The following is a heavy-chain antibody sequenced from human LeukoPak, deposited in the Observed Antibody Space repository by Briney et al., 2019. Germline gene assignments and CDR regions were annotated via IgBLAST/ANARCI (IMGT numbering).Heavy chain of an antibody. Sequence: SETLSLTCTVSGGFITAYYWSWIRQPPGKGLEWIGYVYYSGSTEYNPSLRSRITISLEMSKQQFSLNLTSVTAADTAIYYCASNTGTVFDHWGQGALVTVSS. CDR1: GGFITAYY. V-gene: IGHV4-59*01. D-gene: IGHD7-27*01. CDR2: VYYSGST. CDR3: ASNTGTVFDH. J-gene: IGHJ4*02.